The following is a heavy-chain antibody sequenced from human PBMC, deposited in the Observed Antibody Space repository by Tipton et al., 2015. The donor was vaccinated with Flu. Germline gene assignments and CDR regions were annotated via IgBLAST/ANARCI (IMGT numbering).Heavy chain of an antibody. CDR1: GYSFITYW. J-gene: IGHJ6*03. D-gene: IGHD6-6*01. CDR2: IYPGGSDA. CDR3: YSARGSNYYMDV. Sequence: QSGAEVKEPGESLKISCQGSGYSFITYWIAWVRHVPGRGLELMGVIYPGGSDARYSPPFQGQVAISADKSISTAYLQWSSLKASDTAMYYCYSARGSNYYMDVWGKGTTVIVSS. V-gene: IGHV5-51*01.